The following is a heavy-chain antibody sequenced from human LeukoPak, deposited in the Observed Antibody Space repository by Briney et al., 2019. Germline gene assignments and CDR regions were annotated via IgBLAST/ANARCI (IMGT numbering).Heavy chain of an antibody. V-gene: IGHV4-59*11. CDR3: ARAHKYYDFWSGYSDYYYYYMDV. CDR1: GGSISSHY. CDR2: IYYSGST. J-gene: IGHJ6*03. Sequence: PSETLSLTCTVSGGSISSHYWSWIRQPPGKGLEWIGYIYYSGSTNYDPSLKSRVTISVDTPKNQFSLKLSSVTAADTAVYYCARAHKYYDFWSGYSDYYYYYMDVWGKGTTVTVSS. D-gene: IGHD3-3*01.